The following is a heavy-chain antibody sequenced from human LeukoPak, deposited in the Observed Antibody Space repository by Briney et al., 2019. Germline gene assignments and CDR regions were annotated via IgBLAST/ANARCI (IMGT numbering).Heavy chain of an antibody. CDR1: GYTFTSYG. V-gene: IGHV1-18*01. J-gene: IGHJ3*02. D-gene: IGHD3-22*01. CDR3: AREGYYDSSGHNAFDI. Sequence: GASVKVSCKASGYTFTSYGISWVRQAPGQGLEWMGWISAYNGNTNYAQKLQGRVTMTTDTSTSTAYMELRSLRSDDTAVYYCAREGYYDSSGHNAFDIWGQGTMVTVSS. CDR2: ISAYNGNT.